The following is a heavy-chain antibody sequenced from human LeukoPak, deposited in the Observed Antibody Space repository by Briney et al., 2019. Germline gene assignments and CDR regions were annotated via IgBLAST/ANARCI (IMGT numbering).Heavy chain of an antibody. CDR2: ISWNSGSI. V-gene: IGHV3-9*01. CDR1: GFTFDDYA. CDR3: ARVRTDSSGYYYEGFDY. D-gene: IGHD3-22*01. Sequence: GGSLRLSCAASGFTFDDYAMHWVRQAPGKGLEWVSGISWNSGSIGYADSVKGRFTISRDNAKNSLYLQMNSLRAEDTALYYCARVRTDSSGYYYEGFDYWGQGTLVTVSS. J-gene: IGHJ4*02.